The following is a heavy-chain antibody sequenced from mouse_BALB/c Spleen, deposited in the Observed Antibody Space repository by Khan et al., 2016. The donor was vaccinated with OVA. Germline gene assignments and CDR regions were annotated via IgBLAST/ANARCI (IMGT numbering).Heavy chain of an antibody. CDR1: GFSLTSYG. J-gene: IGHJ1*01. CDR3: AKVYYGSVSSWYFDV. CDR2: IWGAGST. Sequence: QMQLEESGPGLVAPSQSLSITCTVPGFSLTSYGVSWVRQPPGKGLEWLGIIWGAGSTHYPSALLSRLSISKDNSKREVFLNLHSLQTDETATYDCAKVYYGSVSSWYFDVWGAGTTVTVSS. D-gene: IGHD1-1*01. V-gene: IGHV2-3*01.